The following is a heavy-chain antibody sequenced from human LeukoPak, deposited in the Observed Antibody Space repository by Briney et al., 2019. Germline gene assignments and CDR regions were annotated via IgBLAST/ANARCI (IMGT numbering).Heavy chain of an antibody. V-gene: IGHV3-23*01. J-gene: IGHJ5*02. Sequence: AGSLRFSGAASGFSFSNYAMGWVRQGPGKGLEWVSSVSGSGRSTYYADSVKGRFTISRDNSTNSVYLQMSSLRAEDMAVYYCAKSNGYRVYNWFDPWGQGTLVAVSS. CDR2: VSGSGRST. D-gene: IGHD6-13*01. CDR1: GFSFSNYA. CDR3: AKSNGYRVYNWFDP.